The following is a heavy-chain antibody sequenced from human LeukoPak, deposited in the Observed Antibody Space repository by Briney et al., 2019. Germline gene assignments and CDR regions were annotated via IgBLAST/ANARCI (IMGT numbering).Heavy chain of an antibody. V-gene: IGHV3-21*01. J-gene: IGHJ4*02. CDR2: ISSSSSYI. CDR1: GFTFSSYS. Sequence: PGGSLRLSCAASGFTFSSYSMNWVRQAPGKGLEWVSSISSSSSYIYYADSVKGRFTISRDNSKNSLYLQMNSLRAEDTAVYYCARDFGSSGGFDYWGQGTLVTVSS. D-gene: IGHD3-22*01. CDR3: ARDFGSSGGFDY.